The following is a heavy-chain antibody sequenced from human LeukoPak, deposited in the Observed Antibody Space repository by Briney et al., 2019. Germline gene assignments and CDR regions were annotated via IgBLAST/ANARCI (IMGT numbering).Heavy chain of an antibody. CDR1: GGSISSYY. CDR3: ATLDPNDAFDI. J-gene: IGHJ3*02. D-gene: IGHD3/OR15-3a*01. V-gene: IGHV4-59*01. CDR2: IYYSGST. Sequence: SETLSLTCTVSGGSISSYYWSWIRQPPGKGLEWIGYIYYSGSTNYNPSLKSRVTISVDTSKNQFSLKLSSVTAADTAVYYCATLDPNDAFDIWGQGAMVADSS.